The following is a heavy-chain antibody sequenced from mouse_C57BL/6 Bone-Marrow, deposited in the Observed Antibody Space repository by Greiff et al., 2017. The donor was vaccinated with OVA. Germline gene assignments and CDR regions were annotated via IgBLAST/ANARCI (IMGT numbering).Heavy chain of an antibody. V-gene: IGHV14-4*01. D-gene: IGHD1-1*01. J-gene: IGHJ3*01. CDR1: GFNIKDDY. CDR3: TTDYYGSSYPWFAY. Sequence: EVQLQQSGAELVRPGASVKLSCTASGFNIKDDYMNWVKQRPEQGLEWIGWIDPENGDTEYASKFQGKATITADTSSNTAYLQLSSLTSEDTAVYYCTTDYYGSSYPWFAYWGQGTLVTVSA. CDR2: IDPENGDT.